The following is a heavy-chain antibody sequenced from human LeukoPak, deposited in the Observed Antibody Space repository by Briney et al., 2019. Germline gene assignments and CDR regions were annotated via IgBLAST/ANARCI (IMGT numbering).Heavy chain of an antibody. J-gene: IGHJ4*02. CDR3: ARNGRDQWLASDY. V-gene: IGHV3-30*04. CDR1: GFTFKKFA. D-gene: IGHD6-19*01. Sequence: GGSLRLSCAASGFTFKKFAMHWVRQAPGKGLEWVAVRSYDGGNQYYADAVKGRFTISRDNSKNTLSLQMNSLRAEDTAVYYCARNGRDQWLASDYWGQGTLVTVSS. CDR2: RSYDGGNQ.